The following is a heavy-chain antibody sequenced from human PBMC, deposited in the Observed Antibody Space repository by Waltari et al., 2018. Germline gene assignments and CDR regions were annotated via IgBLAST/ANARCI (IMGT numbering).Heavy chain of an antibody. Sequence: QVQLVESGGGVVQPGRSLRLSCAASGFNFSSSAMHWVRQAPGKGLEWVAVISYDGSNKYYADSVKGRFTISRDNSKNTLYLQMNSLRAEDTAVYYCARNYYGSGSYAFDIWGQGTMVTVSS. CDR2: ISYDGSNK. CDR3: ARNYYGSGSYAFDI. J-gene: IGHJ3*02. V-gene: IGHV3-30*01. CDR1: GFNFSSSA. D-gene: IGHD3-10*01.